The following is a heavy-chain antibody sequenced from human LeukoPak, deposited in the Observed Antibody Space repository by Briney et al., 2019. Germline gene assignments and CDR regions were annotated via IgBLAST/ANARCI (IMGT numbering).Heavy chain of an antibody. CDR1: GGSFSGYY. CDR3: ARAQFRSGSAIWVDY. D-gene: IGHD3-10*01. J-gene: IGHJ4*02. V-gene: IGHV4-34*01. CDR2: INHSGST. Sequence: SETLSLTCAVYGGSFSGYYWSWIRQPPGKGLEWIGEINHSGSTNYNPSLKSRVTISVDTSKNQFSLKLSSVTAADTAVYYCARAQFRSGSAIWVDYWGQGTLVTVSS.